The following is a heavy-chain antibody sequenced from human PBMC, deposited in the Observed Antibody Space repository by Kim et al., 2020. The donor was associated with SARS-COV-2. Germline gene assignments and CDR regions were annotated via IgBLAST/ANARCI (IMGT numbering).Heavy chain of an antibody. J-gene: IGHJ5*02. Sequence: GGSLRLSCAASGFTFSSYSMNWVRQAPGKGLEWVSSISSSSSYIYYADSVKGRFTISRDNAKNSLYLQMNSLRAEDTAVYYCARDGSSTSWGNWFDLWGQGTLVTVSS. CDR1: GFTFSSYS. V-gene: IGHV3-21*01. CDR2: ISSSSSYI. CDR3: ARDGSSTSWGNWFDL. D-gene: IGHD2-2*01.